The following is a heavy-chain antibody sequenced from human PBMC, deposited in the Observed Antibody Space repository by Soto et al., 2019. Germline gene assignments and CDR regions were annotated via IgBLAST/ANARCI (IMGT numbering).Heavy chain of an antibody. J-gene: IGHJ2*01. Sequence: QVQLQESGPGLVKPSQTLSLTCTVSGGSISSGGYYWSWIRQHPGKGLEWIGYIYYSGSTYYNPSLKSRVTISVDTSKNQFSLKLSSVTAADTAVYYCARDIIRREVPRYWYFDLWGRGTLVTVSS. CDR1: GGSISSGGYY. D-gene: IGHD2-2*01. CDR3: ARDIIRREVPRYWYFDL. CDR2: IYYSGST. V-gene: IGHV4-31*03.